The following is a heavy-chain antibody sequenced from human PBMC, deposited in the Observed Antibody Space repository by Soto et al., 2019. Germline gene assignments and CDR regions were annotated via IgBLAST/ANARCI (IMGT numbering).Heavy chain of an antibody. J-gene: IGHJ4*02. Sequence: SETLSLTCTVSGGSISSGGYSWTWIRQPPGKGLEWIGYIYHSGSTYYNPSLKSRVTISVDTSKNQFSLKLTSVTAADTAVYYCARDKITGLFDYSGQTTLVTVS. CDR1: GGSISSGGYS. CDR3: ARDKITGLFDY. V-gene: IGHV4-30-2*01. CDR2: IYHSGST. D-gene: IGHD2-8*02.